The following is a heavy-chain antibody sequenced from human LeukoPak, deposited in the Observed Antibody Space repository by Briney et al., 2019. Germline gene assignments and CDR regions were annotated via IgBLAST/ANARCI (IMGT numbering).Heavy chain of an antibody. V-gene: IGHV4-59*01. D-gene: IGHD3-3*01. CDR3: ARAGIMIFGVVDYYYYGMDV. Sequence: SETLSLTCTVSGGSISSYYWSWIRQPPGKGLEWIGYIYYSGSTNYNPSLKSRVTISVDTSKNQFSLKLSSVTAADTAVYYCARAGIMIFGVVDYYYYGMDVWGQGTTVTVSS. J-gene: IGHJ6*02. CDR1: GGSISSYY. CDR2: IYYSGST.